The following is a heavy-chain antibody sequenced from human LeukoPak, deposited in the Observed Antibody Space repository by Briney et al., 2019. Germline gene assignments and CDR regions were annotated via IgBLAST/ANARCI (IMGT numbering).Heavy chain of an antibody. CDR1: GFIFSNNG. J-gene: IGHJ6*02. Sequence: GGSLRLSCEVSGFIFSNNGMHWVRQAPGKGLEWVAVISYDGRKKYYRDSVKGRFSISRDNSKKTLYLQMNSLRAEDTAVYYCAKDFYDFWSGNYGDDYYYGMDVWGQGTTVTVS. V-gene: IGHV3-30*18. D-gene: IGHD3-3*01. CDR3: AKDFYDFWSGNYGDDYYYGMDV. CDR2: ISYDGRKK.